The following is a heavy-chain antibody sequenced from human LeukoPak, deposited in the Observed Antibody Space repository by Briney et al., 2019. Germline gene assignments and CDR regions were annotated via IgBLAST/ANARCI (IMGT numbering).Heavy chain of an antibody. CDR3: ARLRRPVWLFDP. CDR2: IYYSGST. V-gene: IGHV4-59*08. D-gene: IGHD3-16*01. Sequence: PSETLSLTCTVSGGSISSYYWSWIRQPPGKGPEWIGYIYYSGSTNYNPSLKSRVTISVDTSKNQFSLKLSSVTAADTAVYYCARLRRPVWLFDPWGQGTLVTVSS. J-gene: IGHJ5*02. CDR1: GGSISSYY.